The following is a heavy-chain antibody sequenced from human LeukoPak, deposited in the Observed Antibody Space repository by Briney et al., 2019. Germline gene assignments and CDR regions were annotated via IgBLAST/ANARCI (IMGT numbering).Heavy chain of an antibody. V-gene: IGHV3-7*01. CDR2: IREDGNEK. CDR3: VRDYRGGWNDY. J-gene: IGHJ4*02. Sequence: PGGSLRLSCAATGFTFTKHWMCWVRQTIGKGLECVAKIREDGNEKHYVDSVKGRFTISRDNAKNSLFLQKNNLRVDDTAVYYCVRDYRGGWNDYWGQGTLVTVSS. CDR1: GFTFTKHW. D-gene: IGHD1-26*01.